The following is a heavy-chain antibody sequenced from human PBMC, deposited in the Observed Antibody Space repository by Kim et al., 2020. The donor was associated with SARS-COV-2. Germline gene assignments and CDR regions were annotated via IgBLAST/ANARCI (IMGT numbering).Heavy chain of an antibody. V-gene: IGHV3-73*01. CDR3: TREGDYYGMDV. J-gene: IGHJ6*02. Sequence: GGSLRLSCVASGFTFSGAGMHWVRQASGKGLEWVGRIRSKVNNYATAYPASVKGRFTISRDDSKNMAHLQISGLKTEDTAVYYCTREGDYYGMDVWGQGTTVTVSS. CDR2: IRSKVNNYAT. CDR1: GFTFSGAG.